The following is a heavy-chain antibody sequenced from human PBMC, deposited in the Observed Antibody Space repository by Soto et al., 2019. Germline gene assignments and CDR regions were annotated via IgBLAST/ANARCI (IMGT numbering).Heavy chain of an antibody. CDR3: ARDSYSSSSHDYYYGMDV. CDR1: GYTFTGYY. J-gene: IGHJ6*02. CDR2: INPNSGGT. D-gene: IGHD6-6*01. V-gene: IGHV1-2*02. Sequence: ASVKVSCKASGYTFTGYYMHWVRQAPGQGLEWMGWINPNSGGTNYAQKLQGRVTMTRDTSISTAYMELSRLRSDDTAVYYCARDSYSSSSHDYYYGMDVWGQGTAVTVSS.